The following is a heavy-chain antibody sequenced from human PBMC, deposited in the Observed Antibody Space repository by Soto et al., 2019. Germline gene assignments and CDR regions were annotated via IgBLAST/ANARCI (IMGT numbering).Heavy chain of an antibody. J-gene: IGHJ6*02. Sequence: SETLSLTCTVSGGSISSYYWSWIRQPPGKGLEWIGNIYYSGSTNYNPSLKSRVTISVDTSKNQFSLKLISVTTADTAVYYCRRSSRYSTDVWGQGTTVTVSS. V-gene: IGHV4-59*01. D-gene: IGHD2-2*01. CDR2: IYYSGST. CDR1: GGSISSYY. CDR3: RRSSRYSTDV.